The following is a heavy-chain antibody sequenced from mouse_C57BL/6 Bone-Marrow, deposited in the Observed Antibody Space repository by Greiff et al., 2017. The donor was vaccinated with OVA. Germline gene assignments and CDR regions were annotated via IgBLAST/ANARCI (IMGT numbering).Heavy chain of an antibody. J-gene: IGHJ2*01. V-gene: IGHV1-19*01. D-gene: IGHD1-3*01. Sequence: VQLQQSGPVLVKPGASVKMSCKASGYTFTDYYMNWVKQSHGKSLEWIGVINPYNGGTSYNQKFKGKATLTVDKSSSTAYMELNSLTSEDSAVYYCARSGGNSSPYYFDDWGQGTTLTVSS. CDR2: INPYNGGT. CDR1: GYTFTDYY. CDR3: ARSGGNSSPYYFDD.